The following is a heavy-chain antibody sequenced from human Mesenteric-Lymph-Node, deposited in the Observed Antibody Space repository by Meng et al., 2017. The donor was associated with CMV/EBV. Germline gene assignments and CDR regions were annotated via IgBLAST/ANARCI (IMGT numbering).Heavy chain of an antibody. V-gene: IGHV4-39*07. J-gene: IGHJ4*02. CDR2: IYYSGST. D-gene: IGHD3-22*01. CDR3: ARDGDYYDSSGYNPFDY. Sequence: QLQLQESGPGLVKPSDTLSLTGTVAVGSISSSSYYWGWIRQPPGKGLEWIGSIYYSGSTYYNPSLKSRVTISVDTSKNQFSLKLSSVTAADTAVYYCARDGDYYDSSGYNPFDYWGQGTLVTVSS. CDR1: VGSISSSSYY.